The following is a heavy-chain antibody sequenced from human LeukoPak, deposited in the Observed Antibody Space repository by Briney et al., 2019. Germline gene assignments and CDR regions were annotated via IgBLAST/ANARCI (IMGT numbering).Heavy chain of an antibody. Sequence: GRSLRLSCAASGFTVSDNYMTWVRQAPGKGLEWVSSIYSAGATHYAESVKGRFIISRDNSKNTLYLQMNSLRAEDMAVYYCARIEWERLGRAFDIWGQGTMVTVSS. J-gene: IGHJ3*02. D-gene: IGHD1-26*01. V-gene: IGHV3-53*01. CDR1: GFTVSDNY. CDR2: IYSAGAT. CDR3: ARIEWERLGRAFDI.